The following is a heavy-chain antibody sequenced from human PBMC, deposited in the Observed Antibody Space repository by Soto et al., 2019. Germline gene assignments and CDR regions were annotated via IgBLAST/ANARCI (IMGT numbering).Heavy chain of an antibody. J-gene: IGHJ4*02. CDR1: EFTVSNTY. V-gene: IGHV3-66*01. Sequence: GGSLRLSCAASEFTVSNTYMSWVRQAPGKGLEWVSLIHSGGSTYYADSVKGRFTISRDDSKNTLYLQMNSLKTEDTAVYYCTTSTGDPSSFDYWGQGTLVTVSS. CDR3: TTSTGDPSSFDY. D-gene: IGHD4-17*01. CDR2: IHSGGST.